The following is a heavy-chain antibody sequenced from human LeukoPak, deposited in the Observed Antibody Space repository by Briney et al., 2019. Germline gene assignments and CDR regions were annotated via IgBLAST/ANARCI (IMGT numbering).Heavy chain of an antibody. Sequence: PSETLSLTCTVSGGSISSYYWSWIRQPPGKGLEWIGYIYYSGSTNYNPSLKSRVTISVDTSKNQFSLKLSSVTAADTAVYYCAREVGFSGYDYWYFDLWGRGTLVTVSS. CDR1: GGSISSYY. V-gene: IGHV4-59*12. D-gene: IGHD5-12*01. J-gene: IGHJ2*01. CDR2: IYYSGST. CDR3: AREVGFSGYDYWYFDL.